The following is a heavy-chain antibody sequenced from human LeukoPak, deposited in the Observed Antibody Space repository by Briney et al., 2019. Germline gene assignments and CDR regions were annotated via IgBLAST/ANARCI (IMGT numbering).Heavy chain of an antibody. V-gene: IGHV4-30-4*01. CDR2: IYYSGST. J-gene: IGHJ4*02. D-gene: IGHD6-6*01. Sequence: SQTLSLTCTVSGGSISSGDYYWSWIRQPPGKGLEWIGYIYYSGSTYYNPSLKSRVTISVDTSKNQFSLKLSSVTAADTAVYYCARNEYSSSLGVSQYYFDYWGQGTLVTVSS. CDR3: ARNEYSSSLGVSQYYFDY. CDR1: GGSISSGDYY.